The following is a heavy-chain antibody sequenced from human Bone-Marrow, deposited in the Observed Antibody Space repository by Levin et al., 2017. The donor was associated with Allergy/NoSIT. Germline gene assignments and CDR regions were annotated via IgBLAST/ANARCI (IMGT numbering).Heavy chain of an antibody. Sequence: SQTLSLTCSVSGASISSSFWSWIRQPPGMGLEWIGYMYATGSTQYNPSLKSRVTTSVDTSKNQFSLKLTSVTAADTAVYYCARGESSSYYYYMDVWGKGTTVTVSS. CDR1: GASISSSF. J-gene: IGHJ6*03. D-gene: IGHD6-6*01. CDR3: ARGESSSYYYYMDV. CDR2: MYATGST. V-gene: IGHV4-59*01.